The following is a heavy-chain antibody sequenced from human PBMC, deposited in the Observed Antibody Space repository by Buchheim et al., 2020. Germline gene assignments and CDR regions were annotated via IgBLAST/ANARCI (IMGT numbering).Heavy chain of an antibody. D-gene: IGHD5-18*01. CDR3: ARGITAGYDY. J-gene: IGHJ4*02. CDR1: GYTFTSFD. CDR2: ISPSSGNT. Sequence: QVQLVQSGAEVKEPGASVKVSCKASGYTFTSFDVNWVRQAPGQGLEWMGWISPSSGNTGYVQKFQGSVAMTRDTSISPAYMELSSLRSEDTAVYYCARGITAGYDYWGQGTL. V-gene: IGHV1-8*01.